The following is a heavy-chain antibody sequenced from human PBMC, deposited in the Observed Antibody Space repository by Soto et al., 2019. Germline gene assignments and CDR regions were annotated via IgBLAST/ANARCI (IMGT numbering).Heavy chain of an antibody. J-gene: IGHJ4*01. CDR3: ATRPTNYISEVYYFDY. CDR1: GYTLTDLS. CDR2: FDPEDGEA. D-gene: IGHD3-10*01. Sequence: ASVKVSCRVSGYTLTDLSMHWVRQAPGKGLEWVGGFDPEDGEAIYALNFQGRVFMSEDTSSYTAYMELSSLRSEDTAVYFCATRPTNYISEVYYFDYWGQGTLVTVSS. V-gene: IGHV1-24*01.